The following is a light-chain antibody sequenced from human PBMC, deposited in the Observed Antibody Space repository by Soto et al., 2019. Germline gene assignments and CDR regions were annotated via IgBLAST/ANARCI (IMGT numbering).Light chain of an antibody. CDR3: CSYAGSNNWV. CDR2: EVS. Sequence: QSALTQPPSASGSPGQSVTISCTGTSSDVGGYNYVSWYQQHPGKAPKLMIYEVSQRPSGVPDRFSGSKSGNTASLTVSGLQAEDEADYYCCSYAGSNNWVFGGGTKVTVL. CDR1: SSDVGGYNY. J-gene: IGLJ3*02. V-gene: IGLV2-8*01.